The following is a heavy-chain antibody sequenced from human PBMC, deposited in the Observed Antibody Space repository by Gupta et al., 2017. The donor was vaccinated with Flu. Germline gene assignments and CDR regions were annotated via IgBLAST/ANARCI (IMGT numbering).Heavy chain of an antibody. D-gene: IGHD2-21*02. CDR3: ARRSGGNSGYLDY. V-gene: IGHV3-23*01. J-gene: IGHJ4*02. Sequence: SSYAMTWVRQAQGKGLEWVSGSSGSGASTYYADSVKGRVTISRDNSKNTLDLQMNSLRAEDTAVYYCARRSGGNSGYLDYWGQGTRGTVSS. CDR1: SSYA. CDR2: SSGSGAST.